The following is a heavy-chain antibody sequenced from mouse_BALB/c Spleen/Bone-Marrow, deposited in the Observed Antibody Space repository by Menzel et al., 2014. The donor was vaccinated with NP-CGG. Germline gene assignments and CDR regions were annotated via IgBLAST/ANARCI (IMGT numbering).Heavy chain of an antibody. CDR1: GFNIKDTY. CDR3: ARRLRSAMDY. D-gene: IGHD1-1*01. V-gene: IGHV14-3*02. J-gene: IGHJ4*01. Sequence: EVQLQQSGAALVKPGASVKLSCTASGFNIKDTYIHWVKQRPEQGLEWIGRIDPANGNTKYDPKFQGKATITADTSSNTAYLQLSGLTSEDTAVYYCARRLRSAMDYWGQGTSVTVSS. CDR2: IDPANGNT.